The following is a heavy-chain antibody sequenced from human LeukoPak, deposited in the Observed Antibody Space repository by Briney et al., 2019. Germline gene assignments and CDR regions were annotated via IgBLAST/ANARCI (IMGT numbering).Heavy chain of an antibody. CDR2: IYYSGST. Sequence: PSETLSLTCTVSGGSVSTYYWSWIRQPPGKGLEWIGYIYYSGSTNYSPSLKSRVTMSVDTSKNQFSLKLSSVTAADTAVYYCARARGLGITMVRGVFYFDYWGQGTLVTVSS. J-gene: IGHJ4*02. CDR3: ARARGLGITMVRGVFYFDY. CDR1: GGSVSTYY. D-gene: IGHD3-10*01. V-gene: IGHV4-59*02.